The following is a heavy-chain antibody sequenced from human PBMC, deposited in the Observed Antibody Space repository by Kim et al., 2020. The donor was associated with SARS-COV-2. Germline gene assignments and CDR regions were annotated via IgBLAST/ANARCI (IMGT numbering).Heavy chain of an antibody. D-gene: IGHD2-15*01. Sequence: SVKGRVTTSRDNYKHTVLLQMNSLRAEDTAVYYCARDKDRYCTGGSCPLRYWGQGTLVTVSS. J-gene: IGHJ4*02. CDR3: ARDKDRYCTGGSCPLRY. V-gene: IGHV3-30*01.